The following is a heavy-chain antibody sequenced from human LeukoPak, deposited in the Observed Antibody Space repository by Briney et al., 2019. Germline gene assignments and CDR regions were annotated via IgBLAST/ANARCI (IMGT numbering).Heavy chain of an antibody. CDR3: ARDWGKVAPAPPYYYYYYMDV. J-gene: IGHJ6*03. Sequence: SETLSLTCTVSGGSISGSSYCWGWIRQPPGKGLEWVGTIFNTGHTYYNPSLGSRVTISLDSSKNQFSLRVTSVTAADTAVYYCARDWGKVAPAPPYYYYYYMDVWGKGTTVTVSS. CDR1: GGSISGSSYC. D-gene: IGHD6-13*01. V-gene: IGHV4-39*07. CDR2: IFNTGHT.